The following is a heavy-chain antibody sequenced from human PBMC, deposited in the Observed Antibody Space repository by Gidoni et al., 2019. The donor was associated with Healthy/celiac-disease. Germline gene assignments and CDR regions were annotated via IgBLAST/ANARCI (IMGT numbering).Heavy chain of an antibody. D-gene: IGHD2-2*02. CDR1: GASFSGSN. V-gene: IGHV4-34*01. CDR3: ARGPLVVPAAIGYDY. J-gene: IGHJ4*02. CDR2: INHSGTT. Sequence: QVQLQQWRARLLKHSETLSLPCAVYGASFSGSNWSWIRQPPGKGLGRRGEINHSGTTNYNPSLKSRVPISVDTSKNQFSRRLSSVTAADTAVYYCARGPLVVPAAIGYDYWGQGTLVTVSS.